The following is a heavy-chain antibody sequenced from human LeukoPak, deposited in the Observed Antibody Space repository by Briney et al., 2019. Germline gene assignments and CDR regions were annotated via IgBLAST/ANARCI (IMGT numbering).Heavy chain of an antibody. J-gene: IGHJ4*02. CDR1: GFTVSTNY. CDR2: IWNAGTNT. V-gene: IGHV3-33*08. D-gene: IGHD3-16*01. CDR3: AGDTPPGGDYYFDY. Sequence: GGSLRLSCEGSGFTVSTNYMSWVRQAPGKGLEWVALIWNAGTNTYYADSVKGRFTISRDNSKNTLYLQMNSLRAEDTAVYYCAGDTPPGGDYYFDYWGQGTLVIVSS.